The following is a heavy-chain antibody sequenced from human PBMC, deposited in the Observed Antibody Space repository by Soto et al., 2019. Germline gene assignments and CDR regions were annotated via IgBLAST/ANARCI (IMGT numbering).Heavy chain of an antibody. D-gene: IGHD2-15*01. V-gene: IGHV1-8*01. CDR3: ARGGGKYCSAGSCYSLLDAFDI. Sequence: QVQLVQSGAEVKKPGASVKVSCKASGYTFTSYDINWVRQATGQGLEGMGWMNPNSGNTGYAQKFQGRVTMTRNTSISKAYMELSSLRSEDTAVYYCARGGGKYCSAGSCYSLLDAFDIWGQGTMVTVSS. CDR2: MNPNSGNT. CDR1: GYTFTSYD. J-gene: IGHJ3*02.